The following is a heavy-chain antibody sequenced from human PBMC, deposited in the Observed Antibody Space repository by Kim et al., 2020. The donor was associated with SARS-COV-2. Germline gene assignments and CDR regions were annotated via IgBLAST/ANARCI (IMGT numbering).Heavy chain of an antibody. CDR1: GGSISSGGSY. J-gene: IGHJ4*01. CDR2: IHSSGIT. V-gene: IGHV4-31*03. Sequence: SETLSLTCTVSGGSISSGGSYWTWLRQHPVKGLEWTGYIHSSGITNYNPSLKSRILISADTSKNHFSLTLSSVTAADTAVYYCARARRYSGYDAVDYWG. CDR3: ARARRYSGYDAVDY. D-gene: IGHD5-12*01.